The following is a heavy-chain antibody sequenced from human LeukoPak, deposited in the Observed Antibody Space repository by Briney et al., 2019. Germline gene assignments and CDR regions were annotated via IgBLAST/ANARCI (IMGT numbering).Heavy chain of an antibody. CDR3: AKDRHSWSSLFDY. CDR2: ISYDGSNK. J-gene: IGHJ4*02. D-gene: IGHD6-13*01. V-gene: IGHV3-30*18. CDR1: GFTFSSYG. Sequence: HPGGSLRLSCAASGFTFSSYGMHWVRQAPGKGLEWVAVISYDGSNKYYADSVKGRFTISRDNSKNTLYLQMNSLRAEDTAVYYCAKDRHSWSSLFDYWGQGTLVTVSS.